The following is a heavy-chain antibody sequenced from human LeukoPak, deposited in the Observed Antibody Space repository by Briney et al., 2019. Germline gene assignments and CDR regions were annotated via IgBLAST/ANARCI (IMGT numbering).Heavy chain of an antibody. J-gene: IGHJ4*02. CDR3: TRATWELVHPYYFDY. Sequence: GECLRISCKGSGYSFSTYWIAWVRRVPGKGLEWMGIIYPGDSDTRYSPSFQGQVTISADTSINTAYLRWNSLKASDTAMYYCTRATWELVHPYYFDYWGQGTLLTVPS. CDR2: IYPGDSDT. V-gene: IGHV5-51*01. CDR1: GYSFSTYW. D-gene: IGHD1-26*01.